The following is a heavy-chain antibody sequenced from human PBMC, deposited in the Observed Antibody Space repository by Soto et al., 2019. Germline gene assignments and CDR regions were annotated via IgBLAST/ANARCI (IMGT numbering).Heavy chain of an antibody. D-gene: IGHD2-15*01. CDR1: GYTFPSYY. Sequence: ASVKVSCKASGYTFPSYYIHWVRQAPGQGLEWMGIISPSGGSTSYAQKFQGRVTMTRDTSTSTVYMELSSLRFEDTAVYYCTSRYCGGGSCHGLDPWGQGTLVTVSS. CDR3: TSRYCGGGSCHGLDP. J-gene: IGHJ5*02. CDR2: ISPSGGST. V-gene: IGHV1-46*03.